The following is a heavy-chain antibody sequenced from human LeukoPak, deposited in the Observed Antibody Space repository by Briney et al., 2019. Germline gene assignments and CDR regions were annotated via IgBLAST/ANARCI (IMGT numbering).Heavy chain of an antibody. J-gene: IGHJ6*02. D-gene: IGHD3-16*02. Sequence: SETLSLTCAVYGGSFSDYYWSWIRQPPGKGLEWIGEINHSGSTNYNPSLKSRVTISVDTSKNQFSLKLSSVTAADTAVYYCARDQVVMITFGGVIEQRYYGMDVWGQGITVTVYS. V-gene: IGHV4-34*01. CDR3: ARDQVVMITFGGVIEQRYYGMDV. CDR1: GGSFSDYY. CDR2: INHSGST.